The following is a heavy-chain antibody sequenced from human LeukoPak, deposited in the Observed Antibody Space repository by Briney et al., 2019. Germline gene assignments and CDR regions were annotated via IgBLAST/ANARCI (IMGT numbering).Heavy chain of an antibody. Sequence: GASVKVSCKASGYTFTSYYMHWVRQAPGQGLEWMGIINPSGGSTSYAQKFQGRVTMTRDTSTSTVYMELSSLRSEDTAVYYCARDAFPTVTLLNWFGPWGQGTLVTVSS. CDR1: GYTFTSYY. CDR2: INPSGGST. CDR3: ARDAFPTVTLLNWFGP. D-gene: IGHD4-11*01. J-gene: IGHJ5*02. V-gene: IGHV1-46*01.